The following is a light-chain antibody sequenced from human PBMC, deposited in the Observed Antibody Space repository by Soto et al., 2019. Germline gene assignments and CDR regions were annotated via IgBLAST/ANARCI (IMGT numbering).Light chain of an antibody. V-gene: IGKV1-5*03. CDR1: QSIVTW. CDR3: QQYDTYSWT. Sequence: DIQMTQSPSTVSASVGDRVTITCRASQSIVTWLAWYQQKPGEAPKLLIYKASSLESGVPPRFSGIGSVTEFTLTISSLQPDDFATYYCQQYDTYSWTFGQGTKVEI. CDR2: KAS. J-gene: IGKJ1*01.